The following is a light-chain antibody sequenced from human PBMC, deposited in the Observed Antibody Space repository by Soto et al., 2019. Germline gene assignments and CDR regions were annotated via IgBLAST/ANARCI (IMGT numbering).Light chain of an antibody. CDR2: DIS. Sequence: EIVMTQSPATLSESPGERATLSCRASQSVRRDLAWYQQKPGQAPRLLIYDISTRATGIPTRFSGSGSGTEFTLTISSLQSEDFAVYYCQQYNDWPLTFGGGTKVEIK. CDR3: QQYNDWPLT. CDR1: QSVRRD. J-gene: IGKJ4*01. V-gene: IGKV3D-15*01.